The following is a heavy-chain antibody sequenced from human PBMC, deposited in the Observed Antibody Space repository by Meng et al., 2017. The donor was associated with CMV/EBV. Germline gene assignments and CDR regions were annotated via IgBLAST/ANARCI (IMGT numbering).Heavy chain of an antibody. D-gene: IGHD6-13*01. CDR3: ARDRAAPGWFDP. J-gene: IGHJ5*02. CDR1: GFAFSSYS. V-gene: IGHV3-21*01. CDR2: ISSSSSYI. Sequence: GGSLRLSCAASGFAFSSYSMNWVRQAPGKGLEWVSSISSSSSYIYYAGSVKGRFTISRDNAKNSLYLQMNSLRAEDTAVYYCARDRAAPGWFDPWGQGTLVTVSS.